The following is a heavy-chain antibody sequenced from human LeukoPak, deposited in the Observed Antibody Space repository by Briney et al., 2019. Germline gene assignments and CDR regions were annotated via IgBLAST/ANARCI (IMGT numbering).Heavy chain of an antibody. V-gene: IGHV4-39*01. D-gene: IGHD3-10*01. CDR3: ARHPDVPRGIISASEFDN. CDR2: VYYSGNT. CDR1: GDSISSTTNY. Sequence: PSETLSLTCAVSGDSISSTTNYWAWIRQPPGGGLEWIGSVYYSGNTYYNPSLKSRVTLSVDTSRSQFSLKLTSVTAADTAVYYCARHPDVPRGIISASEFDNWGQGTLVTVSS. J-gene: IGHJ4*02.